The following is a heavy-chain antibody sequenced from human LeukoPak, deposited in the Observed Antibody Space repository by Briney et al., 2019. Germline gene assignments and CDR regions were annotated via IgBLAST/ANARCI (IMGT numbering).Heavy chain of an antibody. J-gene: IGHJ4*02. D-gene: IGHD6-13*01. V-gene: IGHV1-18*01. CDR1: GYIFSNYG. Sequence: GASVKVSCKASGYIFSNYGITWVRQAPGQGLEWMGWINTYNGNPNYTQNLQGRATMTTDTSTSTAYMELKSLTSDDTAVYYCARGPIAAAGDYWGRGTLVTVSP. CDR3: ARGPIAAAGDY. CDR2: INTYNGNP.